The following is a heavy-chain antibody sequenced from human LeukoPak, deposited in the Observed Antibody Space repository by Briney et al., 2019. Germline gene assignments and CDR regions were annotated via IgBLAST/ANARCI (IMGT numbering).Heavy chain of an antibody. CDR1: GGSFSGYY. J-gene: IGHJ6*02. CDR3: ARDGRRDKKDIVVVPAANGGMDV. D-gene: IGHD2-2*01. Sequence: SATLSLTCAVYGGSFSGYYWSWIRQPPGKGLEWSGEINHSGSTNYNPSLKSRVTISVDTSKNQFSLKLSSVTAADTAVYYCARDGRRDKKDIVVVPAANGGMDVWGQGTTVTVSS. V-gene: IGHV4-34*01. CDR2: INHSGST.